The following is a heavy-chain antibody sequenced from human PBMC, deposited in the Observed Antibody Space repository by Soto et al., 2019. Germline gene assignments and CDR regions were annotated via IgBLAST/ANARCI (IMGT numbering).Heavy chain of an antibody. CDR3: AKGLLWFGELSNPFDY. D-gene: IGHD3-10*01. CDR2: ISGSGGST. V-gene: IGHV3-23*01. CDR1: GSTFSSYA. J-gene: IGHJ4*02. Sequence: GGSLRLSCAASGSTFSSYAMSWVRQAPGKGLEWVSAISGSGGSTYYADSVKGRFTISRDNSKNTLYLQMNSLRAEDTAVYYCAKGLLWFGELSNPFDYWGQGTLVTVSS.